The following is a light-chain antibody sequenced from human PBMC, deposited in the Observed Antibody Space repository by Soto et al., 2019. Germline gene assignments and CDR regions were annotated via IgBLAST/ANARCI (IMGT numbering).Light chain of an antibody. V-gene: IGLV1-47*01. J-gene: IGLJ1*01. CDR3: AAWDDTVRSYV. Sequence: QSVLTQPPSVSGTPGQRVTISCSGAISNIGTNYVHWFQQLPGTAPKVLSNRDNQRPSGVPVRFSGSKSGTSASLAISGLRSEDEAEYYCAAWDDTVRSYVFGTGTKLTVL. CDR2: RDN. CDR1: ISNIGTNY.